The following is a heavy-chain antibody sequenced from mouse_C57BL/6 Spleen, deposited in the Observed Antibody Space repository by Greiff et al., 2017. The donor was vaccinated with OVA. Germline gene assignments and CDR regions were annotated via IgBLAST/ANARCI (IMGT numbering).Heavy chain of an antibody. D-gene: IGHD2-4*01. CDR2: IDPSDSET. Sequence: VQLQQPGAELVRPGSSVKLSCKASGYTFTSYWMHWVKQRPIQGLEWIGNIDPSDSETHYNQKFKDKATLTVDKSSSTAYMQLSSLTSEDSAVYYCARSMITTVYFDYWGQGTTLTVSS. CDR1: GYTFTSYW. V-gene: IGHV1-52*01. CDR3: ARSMITTVYFDY. J-gene: IGHJ2*01.